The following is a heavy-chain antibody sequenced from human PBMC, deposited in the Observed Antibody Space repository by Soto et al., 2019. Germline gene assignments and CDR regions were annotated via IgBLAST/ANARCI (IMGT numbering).Heavy chain of an antibody. Sequence: GGSLRLSCAASGFTFSNAWMSWVRQAPGKGLEWVGRIKSKTDGGTTDYAAPVKGRFTISRDDSKNTLYLQMNSLKTEDTAVYYCTTGGSGVHSGYDAFDIWGQGTMVTVSS. CDR3: TTGGSGVHSGYDAFDI. CDR2: IKSKTDGGTT. J-gene: IGHJ3*02. V-gene: IGHV3-15*01. CDR1: GFTFSNAW. D-gene: IGHD1-26*01.